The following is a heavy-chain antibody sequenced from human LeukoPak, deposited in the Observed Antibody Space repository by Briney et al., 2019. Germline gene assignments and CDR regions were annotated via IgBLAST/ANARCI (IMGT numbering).Heavy chain of an antibody. CDR2: ITGSDDRT. V-gene: IGHV3-23*01. D-gene: IGHD5-18*01. Sequence: PGGSLRLSCAASGFTFSSDAMTWVRQAPGKGLEWVSTITGSDDRTYYADSVKGRFTISRDYSKNTLHLQMNSLRAEDTAVYYCARDAPGNTALDYWGQGTLVTVSS. CDR1: GFTFSSDA. CDR3: ARDAPGNTALDY. J-gene: IGHJ4*02.